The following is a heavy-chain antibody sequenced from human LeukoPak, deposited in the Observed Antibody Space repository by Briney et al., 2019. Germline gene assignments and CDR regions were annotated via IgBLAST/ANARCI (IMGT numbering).Heavy chain of an antibody. CDR2: ISAYNGNT. Sequence: ASVKVSCKASGYSFTSNAISWVRQAPGQGLEWMGWISAYNGNTNYAQKFQGRVTMTTDTSTSTAYMELRSLRSDDTAVYYCARDQDYGGNGHDYWGQGTLVTVSS. D-gene: IGHD4-23*01. V-gene: IGHV1-18*01. J-gene: IGHJ4*02. CDR1: GYSFTSNA. CDR3: ARDQDYGGNGHDY.